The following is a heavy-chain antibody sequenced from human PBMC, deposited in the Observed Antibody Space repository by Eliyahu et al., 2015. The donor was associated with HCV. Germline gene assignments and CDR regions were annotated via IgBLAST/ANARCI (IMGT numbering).Heavy chain of an antibody. V-gene: IGHV4-34*01. D-gene: IGHD3-16*02. CDR2: INHSGST. CDR1: GGSFSGYX. Sequence: QVQLQQWGAGLLKPSETLSLTCAVYGGSFSGYXWSWIRQPPGKGLEWIGEINHSGSTNYNPSLKSRVTISVDTSKNQFSLKLSSVTAADTAVYYCARVFPRRPYDYVWGSYRYFDYWGQGTLVTVSS. CDR3: ARVFPRRPYDYVWGSYRYFDY. J-gene: IGHJ4*02.